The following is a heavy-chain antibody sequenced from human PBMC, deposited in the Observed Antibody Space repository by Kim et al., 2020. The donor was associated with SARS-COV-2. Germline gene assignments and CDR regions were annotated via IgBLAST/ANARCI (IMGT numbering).Heavy chain of an antibody. V-gene: IGHV4-34*01. CDR2: VNHSGST. CDR1: GGSFSTYY. J-gene: IGHJ4*01. Sequence: SETLSLTCSVYGGSFSTYYWSWIRQPPGKGLEWIGEVNHSGSTNYSPSLKSRVTISVDTSKNQFSLKLTSVTAADTAVYYCARRHLRNYYDSSGSLDYWGHGTLVTVSS. D-gene: IGHD3-22*01. CDR3: ARRHLRNYYDSSGSLDY.